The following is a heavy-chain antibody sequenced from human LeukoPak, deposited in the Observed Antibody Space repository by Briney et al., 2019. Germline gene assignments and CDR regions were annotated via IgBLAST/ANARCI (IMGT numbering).Heavy chain of an antibody. Sequence: SVKVSCKASGGTFSSYAISWVRQAPGQGLEWMGGIIPIFGTANYAQKFQGRVTITADESTSTAYMELSSLRSEDTAVYYCARDQRSGYSYGPIPFWFDPWGQGTLVTVSS. CDR1: GGTFSSYA. D-gene: IGHD5-18*01. V-gene: IGHV1-69*13. CDR3: ARDQRSGYSYGPIPFWFDP. CDR2: IIPIFGTA. J-gene: IGHJ5*02.